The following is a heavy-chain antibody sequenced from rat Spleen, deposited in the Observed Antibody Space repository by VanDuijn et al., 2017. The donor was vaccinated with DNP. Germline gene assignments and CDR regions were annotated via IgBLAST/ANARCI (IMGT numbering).Heavy chain of an antibody. Sequence: EVKLVESGGGLVQPGRSLKLSCVASGLNFSDYWMGWVRQAPGKGLKWIGEINKDGSIINHTPSLEDGFTISRDNGQNSLFLQMSKLGSEDTAIYYCARLGWHGWFAYWGQGTLVTVSS. J-gene: IGHJ3*01. CDR1: GLNFSDYW. V-gene: IGHV4-2*01. D-gene: IGHD1-11*01. CDR2: INKDGSII. CDR3: ARLGWHGWFAY.